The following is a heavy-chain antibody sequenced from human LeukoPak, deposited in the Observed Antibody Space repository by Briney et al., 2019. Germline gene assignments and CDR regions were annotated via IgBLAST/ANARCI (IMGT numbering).Heavy chain of an antibody. V-gene: IGHV1-46*01. CDR2: INPTGTGT. Sequence: ASVTVSCKASGYTFSTYYMHWVRQAPGQGLEWMGLINPTGTGTNYAQKFRGRVTLTRDTSTTTVYMELSRLRSEDSAVYYCAREESGGYFDYWGQGTLVTVSS. CDR1: GYTFSTYY. CDR3: AREESGGYFDY. D-gene: IGHD2-8*02. J-gene: IGHJ4*02.